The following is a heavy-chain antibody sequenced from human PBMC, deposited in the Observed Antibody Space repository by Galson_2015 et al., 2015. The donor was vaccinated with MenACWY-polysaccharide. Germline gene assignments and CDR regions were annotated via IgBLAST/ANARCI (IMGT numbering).Heavy chain of an antibody. CDR2: INAGSGNT. D-gene: IGHD1-26*01. CDR3: ARDFKGIVGAYSGFDI. J-gene: IGHJ3*02. CDR1: GYTFTSYA. V-gene: IGHV1-3*01. Sequence: SAKFSCKASGYTFTSYAMHWWRQAPGQRLEWMGWINAGSGNTKYSQKFQGRVTITRDTSVSKAYMELSSLRSDDTAVYYCARDFKGIVGAYSGFDIWGQGTMVTVSS.